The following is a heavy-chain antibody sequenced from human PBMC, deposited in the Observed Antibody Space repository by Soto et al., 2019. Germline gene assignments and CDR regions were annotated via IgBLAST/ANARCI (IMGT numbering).Heavy chain of an antibody. Sequence: GGSLRLSCAASGFTFSSYAMSWVRQAPEKGQERVSAISGSGGRTHYADSVKGRYTISRDNSKKTLYLQMNSLRAEDTAVYYCAKDQGYSSGWYRAGAFDIWGQGTMVTVSS. J-gene: IGHJ3*02. CDR1: GFTFSSYA. D-gene: IGHD6-19*01. CDR3: AKDQGYSSGWYRAGAFDI. CDR2: ISGSGGRT. V-gene: IGHV3-23*01.